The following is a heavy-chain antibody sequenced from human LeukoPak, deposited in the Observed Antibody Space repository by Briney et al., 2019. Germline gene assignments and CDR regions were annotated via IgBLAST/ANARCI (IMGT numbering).Heavy chain of an antibody. CDR3: ARERCRSTSCFIDY. CDR1: RLTFSDDW. J-gene: IGHJ4*02. D-gene: IGHD2-2*01. Sequence: PGGSLSLSCAVSRLTFSDDWMTTGRQAPGKGLEWVANIKQDGSEKYYVDSVKGRFTISRDNAKNSLYLQMNSLRAEDRAVSYCARERCRSTSCFIDYWGQGTLVTVSS. CDR2: IKQDGSEK. V-gene: IGHV3-7*04.